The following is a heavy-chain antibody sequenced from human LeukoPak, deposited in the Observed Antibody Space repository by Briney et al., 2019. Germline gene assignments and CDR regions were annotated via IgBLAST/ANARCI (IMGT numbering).Heavy chain of an antibody. CDR1: GGTVTSYA. CDR3: ARVQRDYYDSSGYYYVRPSDAFDI. J-gene: IGHJ3*02. Sequence: GSSVKVSCKTSGGTVTSYAITWVRQAPGQGLEWMGGSIPIFGTANYAQTFQGRVTVTTDESTSTGYMGLSSVRSEDTAVYYCARVQRDYYDSSGYYYVRPSDAFDIWGQGTMVTVSS. V-gene: IGHV1-69*05. CDR2: SIPIFGTA. D-gene: IGHD3-22*01.